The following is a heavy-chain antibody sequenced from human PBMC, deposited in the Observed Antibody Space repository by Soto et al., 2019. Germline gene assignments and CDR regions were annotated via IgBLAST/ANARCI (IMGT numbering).Heavy chain of an antibody. CDR2: IIPIFGTA. Sequence: SEKVSWKASGGTFSSYAISWVRQAPGQGLEWMGGIIPIFGTANYAQKFQGRVTITADESTSTAYMELSSLRSEDTAVYYCAREGRDGTFFDYWGQGTLVTVS. CDR3: AREGRDGTFFDY. J-gene: IGHJ4*02. V-gene: IGHV1-69*13. D-gene: IGHD3-10*01. CDR1: GGTFSSYA.